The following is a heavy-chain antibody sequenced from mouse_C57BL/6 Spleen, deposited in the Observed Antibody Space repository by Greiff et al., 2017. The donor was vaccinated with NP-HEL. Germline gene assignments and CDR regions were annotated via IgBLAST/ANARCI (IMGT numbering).Heavy chain of an antibody. CDR3: ARNHYDYDGDFDY. CDR1: GYAFSSSW. D-gene: IGHD2-4*01. V-gene: IGHV1-82*01. Sequence: QVQLKQSGPELVKPGASVKISCKASGYAFSSSWMNWVKQRPGKGLEWIGRIYPGDGDTNYNGKFKGKATLTADKSSSTAYMQLSSLTSEDSAVYFCARNHYDYDGDFDYWGQGTTLTVSS. J-gene: IGHJ2*01. CDR2: IYPGDGDT.